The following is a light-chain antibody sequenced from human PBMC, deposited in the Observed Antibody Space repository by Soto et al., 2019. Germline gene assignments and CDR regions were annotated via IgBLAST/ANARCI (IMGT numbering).Light chain of an antibody. Sequence: QSALTQPPSVSGSPGQSVTISCTGTSVDVGLYDFVSWYQQPPGTAPKLLIYQVTNRPSGVPDRFSGSRSANAASLTSSGIQAEDDADYYCSLKTNSVTGVFGGGTKVTVL. J-gene: IGLJ3*02. V-gene: IGLV2-18*01. CDR3: SLKTNSVTGV. CDR2: QVT. CDR1: SVDVGLYDF.